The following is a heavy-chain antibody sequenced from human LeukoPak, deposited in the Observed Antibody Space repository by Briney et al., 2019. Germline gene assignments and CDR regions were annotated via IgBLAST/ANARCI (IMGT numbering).Heavy chain of an antibody. CDR3: ARGGAAAAGFDY. D-gene: IGHD6-13*01. CDR2: ISYDGSNK. CDR1: GFTFSSYG. J-gene: IGHJ4*02. V-gene: IGHV3-30*03. Sequence: GSLRLSCAASGFTFSSYGMHWVRQAPGKGLEWVAVISYDGSNKYYADSVKGRFTISRDNSKNTLYLQMNSLRAEDTAVYYCARGGAAAAGFDYWGQGTLVTVSS.